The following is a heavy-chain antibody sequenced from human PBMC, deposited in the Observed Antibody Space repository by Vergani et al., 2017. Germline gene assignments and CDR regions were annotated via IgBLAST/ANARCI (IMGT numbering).Heavy chain of an antibody. Sequence: QVQLVQSGAEVKKPGSSVKVSCKASGGPFSSYAISWVRQAPGQGLAWMGGIIPIFGTANYAQKFQGRVTITADKSTSTAYMELSSLRSEDTAVYYCARVSLGLVLHAPFDYWGQGTLVTVSS. D-gene: IGHD6-19*01. V-gene: IGHV1-69*06. CDR2: IIPIFGTA. CDR3: ARVSLGLVLHAPFDY. J-gene: IGHJ4*02. CDR1: GGPFSSYA.